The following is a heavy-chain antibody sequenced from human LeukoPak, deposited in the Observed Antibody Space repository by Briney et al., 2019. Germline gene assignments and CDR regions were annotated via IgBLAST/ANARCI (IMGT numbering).Heavy chain of an antibody. V-gene: IGHV1-2*02. CDR1: GYTFTGYY. CDR3: ARERHVDN. J-gene: IGHJ4*02. CDR2: INSNSGDT. Sequence: ASVKVSCKASGYTFTGYYIHWVRQAPGQGLEWMGWINSNSGDTYYAQKFQGRATMTRDTSITTAYMELSRLRSDDTAVYYCARERHVDNWGQGTLVTVSS.